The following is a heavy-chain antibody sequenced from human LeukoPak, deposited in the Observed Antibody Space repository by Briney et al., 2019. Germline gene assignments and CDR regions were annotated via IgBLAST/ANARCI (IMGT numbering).Heavy chain of an antibody. CDR2: ISGSGGST. V-gene: IGHV3-23*01. CDR1: GFTLSSYA. J-gene: IGHJ5*02. D-gene: IGHD3-22*01. CDR3: AKDWTMIPGGDSWFDP. Sequence: GGSLRLSCAASGFTLSSYAMSWVRQAPGKGLEWVSAISGSGGSTCYADSVKGRFTISRDNSKNTLYLQMNSLRAEDTAVYYCAKDWTMIPGGDSWFDPWGQGTLVTVSS.